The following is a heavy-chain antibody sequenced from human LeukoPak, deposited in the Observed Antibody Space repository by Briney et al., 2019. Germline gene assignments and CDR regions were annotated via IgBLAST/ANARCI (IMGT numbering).Heavy chain of an antibody. CDR3: ARVWFGELLFDPPDASDI. CDR2: IYYSGST. Sequence: KPSETLSLPCTVSGGSLSSGSYYWSWIPQPPGRGLEWFGNIYYSGSTNYNPSLKSRVTISVDTSKNQFSLKLSSVTAADTAVYYCARVWFGELLFDPPDASDIWGQGTMVTVSS. V-gene: IGHV4-61*01. CDR1: GGSLSSGSYY. D-gene: IGHD3-10*01. J-gene: IGHJ3*02.